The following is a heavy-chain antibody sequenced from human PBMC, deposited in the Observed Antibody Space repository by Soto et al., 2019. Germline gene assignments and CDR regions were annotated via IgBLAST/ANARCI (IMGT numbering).Heavy chain of an antibody. CDR2: IWNDGYKK. J-gene: IGHJ4*02. D-gene: IGHD1-26*01. CDR3: ARDTWIVSPITSLDH. V-gene: IGHV3-33*01. Sequence: GGSLRLSCAAFGFTFSTHGMHWVRQAPGKGLEWLALIWNDGYKKDYADSVKGRFTISRDNSKNIVYLRMDSLRVEDTAVYFCARDTWIVSPITSLDHWGQGDLVTVSS. CDR1: GFTFSTHG.